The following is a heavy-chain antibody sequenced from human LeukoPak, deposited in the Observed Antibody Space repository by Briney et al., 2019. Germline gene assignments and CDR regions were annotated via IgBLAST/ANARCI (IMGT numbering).Heavy chain of an antibody. CDR2: IYTSGST. D-gene: IGHD4-23*01. Sequence: SETLSHTCTVSGGSISSGSYYWSWIRQPAGKGLEWIGRIYTSGSTNYNPSLKSRVTISVDTSKNQFSLKLSSVTAEDTAVYYCARDRPWRGGNGYWGQGTLVTVSS. CDR1: GGSISSGSYY. CDR3: ARDRPWRGGNGY. J-gene: IGHJ4*02. V-gene: IGHV4-61*02.